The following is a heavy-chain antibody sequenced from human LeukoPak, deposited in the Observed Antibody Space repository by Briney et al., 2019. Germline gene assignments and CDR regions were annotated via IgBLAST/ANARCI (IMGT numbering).Heavy chain of an antibody. Sequence: SETLPLTCTVSGGSISSGDYYWSWIRQPPGKGLEWIGYIYYSGSTYYNPSLKSRVTISVDTPKNQFSLKLSSVTAADTAVYYCASLDTAMVRDAFDIWGQGTMVTVSS. D-gene: IGHD5-18*01. J-gene: IGHJ3*02. V-gene: IGHV4-30-4*08. CDR1: GGSISSGDYY. CDR3: ASLDTAMVRDAFDI. CDR2: IYYSGST.